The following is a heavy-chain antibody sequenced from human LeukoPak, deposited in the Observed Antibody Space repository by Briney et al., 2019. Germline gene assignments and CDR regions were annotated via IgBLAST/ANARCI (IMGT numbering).Heavy chain of an antibody. V-gene: IGHV3-53*01. CDR1: GFTVSSNY. D-gene: IGHD3-3*01. J-gene: IGHJ3*02. CDR3: ARDHYDFWSGYPPDAFDI. Sequence: GGSLRLSCAASGFTVSSNYMTWVRQAPGKGLEWVSVIYVGGTTYYADSVRGRFTISRDNSKNTLYLQMSSLRAEDTAVYYCARDHYDFWSGYPPDAFDIWGQGTMVTVSS. CDR2: IYVGGTT.